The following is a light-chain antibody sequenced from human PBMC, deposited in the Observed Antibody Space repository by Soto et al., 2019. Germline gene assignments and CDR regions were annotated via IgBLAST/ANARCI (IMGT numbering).Light chain of an antibody. V-gene: IGLV3-21*02. CDR2: DDS. J-gene: IGLJ1*01. CDR3: QVWDSSSDHYV. Sequence: SYELAQPPSVSVAPGQTASVSCGGDYIETKGVHWYQQKPGQAPVLVVYDDSARPSGIPGRFSGSTSGNTATLTISRVEAGDEADYYCQVWDSSSDHYVFATGTKGTVL. CDR1: YIETKG.